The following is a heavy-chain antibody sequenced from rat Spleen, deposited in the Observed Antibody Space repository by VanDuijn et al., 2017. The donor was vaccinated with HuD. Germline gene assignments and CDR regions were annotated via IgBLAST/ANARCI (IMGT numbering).Heavy chain of an antibody. CDR3: ARGGNYDFYY. Sequence: EVQVVESGGGLVQPGRSLKLSCAASGFTFSDYTMAWVRQAPKKGLEWVAAIVDDGSNTFYRDSVKGRFTISRDNAKSTLYLEMDSLQTEDTATYYCARGGNYDFYYWGQGVMVTVSS. CDR1: GFTFSDYT. V-gene: IGHV5-7*01. CDR2: IVDDGSNT. J-gene: IGHJ2*01. D-gene: IGHD1-10*01.